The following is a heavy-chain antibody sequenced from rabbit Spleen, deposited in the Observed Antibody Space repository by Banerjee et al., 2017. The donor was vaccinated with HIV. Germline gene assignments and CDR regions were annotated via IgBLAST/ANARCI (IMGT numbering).Heavy chain of an antibody. Sequence: QEQLVESGGGLVQPEGSLTLTCTASGFSFSSSSYMCWVRQAPGKGLEWIACIDAGSSGFTYYATWAIGRFTISKTSSTTVTLQMTSVTAADTATYFCVRDQAGDADYGPYYLNLWGPGTLVTVS. CDR2: IDAGSSGFT. J-gene: IGHJ4*01. CDR1: GFSFSSSSY. CDR3: VRDQAGDADYGPYYLNL. D-gene: IGHD2-1*01. V-gene: IGHV1S45*01.